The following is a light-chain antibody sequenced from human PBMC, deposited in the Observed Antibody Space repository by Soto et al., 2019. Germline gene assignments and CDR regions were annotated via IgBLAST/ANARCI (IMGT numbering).Light chain of an antibody. V-gene: IGLV3-1*01. CDR3: QARDSSTVV. Sequence: SYELTQPPSMSVSPGQTASITCAGDKLGDKYACWYQQKPGQSPVLVIYQDSKRPSGIPERFSGSNSGNTATLTISGPQAMDEADYYCQARDSSTVVFGGGTKVTVL. CDR1: KLGDKY. CDR2: QDS. J-gene: IGLJ2*01.